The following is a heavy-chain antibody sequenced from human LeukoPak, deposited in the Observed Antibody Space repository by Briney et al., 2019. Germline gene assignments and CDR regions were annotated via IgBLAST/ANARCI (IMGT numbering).Heavy chain of an antibody. CDR3: AKGPFFYYDASGYNYFES. D-gene: IGHD3-22*01. Sequence: GGSLRLSCAASGFTFSSYAMSWVRQAPGQGLEWVSAMSGSGGMTYSADSVKGRFTISRDNSKDTLYMQMNSLSVEDTAIYFCAKGPFFYYDASGYNYFESWGQGTLVTVSS. J-gene: IGHJ4*02. V-gene: IGHV3-23*01. CDR1: GFTFSSYA. CDR2: MSGSGGMT.